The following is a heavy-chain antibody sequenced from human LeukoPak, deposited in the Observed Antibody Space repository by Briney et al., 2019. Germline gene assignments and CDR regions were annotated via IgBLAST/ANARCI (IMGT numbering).Heavy chain of an antibody. J-gene: IGHJ6*02. Sequence: GGSLRLSCAASGFTFSTYAMSWARQAPGKGLEWVSVIYSGGSTNYADSVKGRFTISRDSSKNTLYLQMNSLRAEDTAVYYCARDLGGRMGLSAVWGQGTTVTVSS. V-gene: IGHV3-53*01. D-gene: IGHD5-24*01. CDR3: ARDLGGRMGLSAV. CDR1: GFTFSTYA. CDR2: IYSGGST.